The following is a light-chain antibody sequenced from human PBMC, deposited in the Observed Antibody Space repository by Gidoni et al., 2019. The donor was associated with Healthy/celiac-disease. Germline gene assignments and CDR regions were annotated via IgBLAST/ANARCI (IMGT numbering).Light chain of an antibody. J-gene: IGKJ2*01. CDR2: GAS. CDR3: QQYGSSPYT. V-gene: IGKV3-20*01. CDR1: QSVSSSY. Sequence: EIVLTQSPGTLSLSPGERATLSCRASQSVSSSYLAWYQQKPGQAPRLLIYGASSRATGIPDRVSGSGSGTDCTLTISRLEPEDVAVYYCQQYGSSPYTFGQGTKLEIK.